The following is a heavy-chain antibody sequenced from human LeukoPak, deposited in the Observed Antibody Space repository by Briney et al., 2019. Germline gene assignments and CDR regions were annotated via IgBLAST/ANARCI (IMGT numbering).Heavy chain of an antibody. Sequence: SETLSLTCAVYGGSFSGYYWSWIRQPPGKGLEWIGEINHSGSTNYNPSLKSRVTISVGTSKNQFSLKLSSVTAADTAVYYCARVGGSYSGVYYWGQGTLVTVSS. CDR2: INHSGST. D-gene: IGHD1-26*01. CDR3: ARVGGSYSGVYY. CDR1: GGSFSGYY. V-gene: IGHV4-34*01. J-gene: IGHJ4*02.